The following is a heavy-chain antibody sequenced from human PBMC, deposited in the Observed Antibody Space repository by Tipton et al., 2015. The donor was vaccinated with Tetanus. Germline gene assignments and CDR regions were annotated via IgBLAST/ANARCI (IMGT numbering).Heavy chain of an antibody. Sequence: TLSLTCIVSGGSISTYYWSWIRQRPGRGLEWVGYVHYTGKDNYNPSLRSRVTLSVGTSKNQFFLQMSSVTAADTAVYYCARIGWPENNKPGFDIWGQGTMVTVSS. CDR2: VHYTGKD. D-gene: IGHD1/OR15-1a*01. CDR3: ARIGWPENNKPGFDI. CDR1: GGSISTYY. J-gene: IGHJ3*02. V-gene: IGHV4-59*13.